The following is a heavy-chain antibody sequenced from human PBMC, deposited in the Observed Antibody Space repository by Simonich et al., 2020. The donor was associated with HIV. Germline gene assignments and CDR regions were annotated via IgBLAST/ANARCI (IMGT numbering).Heavy chain of an antibody. D-gene: IGHD2-2*01. CDR1: GGAYRGYS. CDR2: INHSGST. CDR3: ARGFYQRLYYFDY. V-gene: IGHV4-34*01. Sequence: QVQLQQWGAGLLKPSETLSLTCAVYGGAYRGYSWSWIRQPPGKGREGIGAINHSGSTNYNPSLKGRGTIAVDTSKNQFSLKLSSVTAADTAVYYCARGFYQRLYYFDYWGQGTLVTVSS. J-gene: IGHJ4*02.